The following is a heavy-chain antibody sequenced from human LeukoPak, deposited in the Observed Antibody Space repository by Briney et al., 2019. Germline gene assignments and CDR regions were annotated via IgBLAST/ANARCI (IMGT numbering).Heavy chain of an antibody. CDR2: IRYDGSKK. V-gene: IGHV3-30*02. J-gene: IGHJ4*02. CDR1: GFTFSSYG. CDR3: AKVTGSSPRSDY. Sequence: GGSLRLSCAASGFTFSSYGMHWVRQAPGKGLEWVAFIRYDGSKKYYADSVKGRFTISRDNSKNTLYLQMNSLRAQGTAVYYCAKVTGSSPRSDYWGQGTLVTVS. D-gene: IGHD6-13*01.